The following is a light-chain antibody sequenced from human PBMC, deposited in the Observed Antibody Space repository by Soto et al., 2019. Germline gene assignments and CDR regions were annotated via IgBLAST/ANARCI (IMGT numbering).Light chain of an antibody. J-gene: IGLJ2*01. Sequence: QSALTQPASVSGSPGQSITISCTGTSSDVGGYDYVSWYQQHPGKVPKLMIYDVSSRPSGVSNRFSGSKSGNTASLTISGLQAEDEADYYCSSYASSSTLVFGGGTKLNVL. CDR2: DVS. CDR1: SSDVGGYDY. V-gene: IGLV2-14*01. CDR3: SSYASSSTLV.